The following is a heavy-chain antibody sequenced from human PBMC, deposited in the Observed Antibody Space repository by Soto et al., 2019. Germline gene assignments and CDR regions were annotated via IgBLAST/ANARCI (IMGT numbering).Heavy chain of an antibody. Sequence: ASVNVSCKTSHYTFTTDTITLVRQAPGQGLGWVGWIGPNSGNTNSAQKFQGRISLTIDTPTSRAYMERRSLRSDDSAVYYCATDEGKYLDFRGHGALVTGSS. J-gene: IGHJ5*01. CDR1: HYTFTTDT. D-gene: IGHD6-13*01. CDR3: ATDEGKYLDF. V-gene: IGHV1-18*04. CDR2: IGPNSGNT.